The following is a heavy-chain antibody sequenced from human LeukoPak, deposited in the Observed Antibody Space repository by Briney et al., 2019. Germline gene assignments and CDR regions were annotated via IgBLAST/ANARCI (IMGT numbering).Heavy chain of an antibody. V-gene: IGHV1-8*01. Sequence: GASVKVSCEASGYTFTSYDINWVRQATGQGLEWMGWMNPNSGNTGYAQKFQGRVTMTRNTSISTAYMELSSLRSEDTAVYYCARDEWNYDSSGYSHFDYWGQGTLVTVSS. D-gene: IGHD3-22*01. CDR2: MNPNSGNT. J-gene: IGHJ4*02. CDR1: GYTFTSYD. CDR3: ARDEWNYDSSGYSHFDY.